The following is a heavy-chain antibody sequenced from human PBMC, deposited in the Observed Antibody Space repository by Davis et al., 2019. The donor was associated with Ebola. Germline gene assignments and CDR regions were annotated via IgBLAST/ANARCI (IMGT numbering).Heavy chain of an antibody. D-gene: IGHD3-22*01. CDR2: IIPIFGTA. CDR3: ARHGEYYYDSSGSGWSSMDV. V-gene: IGHV1-69*06. Sequence: SVKVSCKASGYTFTSYGISWVRQAPGQGLEWMGGIIPIFGTANYAQKFQGRVTITADKSTSTAYMELSSLRSEDTAVYYCARHGEYYYDSSGSGWSSMDVWGQGTTVTVSS. J-gene: IGHJ6*02. CDR1: GYTFTSYG.